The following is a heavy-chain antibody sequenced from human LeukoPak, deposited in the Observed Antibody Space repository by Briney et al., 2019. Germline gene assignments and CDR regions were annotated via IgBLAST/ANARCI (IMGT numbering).Heavy chain of an antibody. CDR3: AKDLSYIGFGY. Sequence: GGSLRLSCAASGFTFSTHGMHWVRQAPGKGLEWVAFIRYDGINKYYADSVKGRFTISRNSFKDTLYLQMNSLRAEDTAVYYCAKDLSYIGFGYWGQGTLVTVSS. CDR1: GFTFSTHG. J-gene: IGHJ4*02. CDR2: IRYDGINK. D-gene: IGHD2-15*01. V-gene: IGHV3-30*02.